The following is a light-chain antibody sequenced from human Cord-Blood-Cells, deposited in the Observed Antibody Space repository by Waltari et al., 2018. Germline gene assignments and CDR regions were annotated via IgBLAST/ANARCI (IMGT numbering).Light chain of an antibody. CDR3: SSYAGSNNLV. V-gene: IGLV2-8*01. CDR2: EVS. J-gene: IGLJ3*02. CDR1: SSDVGGYNY. Sequence: QSALTQPPSASGSPGQSVTIYCTGTSSDVGGYNYVSWYQQHPGKAPKLMIYEVSKRPSGVPDRFSGSKSGNTASLTVSGHQAEDEADYYCSSYAGSNNLVFGGGTKLTVL.